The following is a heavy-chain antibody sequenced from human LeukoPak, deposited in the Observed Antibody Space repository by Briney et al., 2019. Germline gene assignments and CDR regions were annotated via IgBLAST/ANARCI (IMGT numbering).Heavy chain of an antibody. CDR2: INPNSGGT. CDR1: GYTFTGSY. J-gene: IGHJ3*02. V-gene: IGHV1-2*02. D-gene: IGHD2-2*01. CDR3: ARYCSSTSCHSWGAFDI. Sequence: GASVKVSCKASGYTFTGSYMHWVRQAPGQGLEWMGWINPNSGGTNYAQKFQGSVTMTRDTSISTAYMELSRLRSDDTAVYYCARYCSSTSCHSWGAFDIWGQGTMVTVSS.